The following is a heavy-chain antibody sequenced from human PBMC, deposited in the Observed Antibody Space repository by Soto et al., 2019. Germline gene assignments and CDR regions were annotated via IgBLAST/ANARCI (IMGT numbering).Heavy chain of an antibody. V-gene: IGHV3-13*01. Sequence: GGSLRLSCAASGFTFSSYDMHWVRQATGKGLEWVSAIGTAGDTYYPGSVKGRFTISRENAKNSLYLQMNSLRAGDTAVYYCARDQRHYGSGSYYYYYGMDVWAKGPRSPSP. CDR1: GFTFSSYD. J-gene: IGHJ6*02. CDR2: IGTAGDT. D-gene: IGHD3-10*01. CDR3: ARDQRHYGSGSYYYYYGMDV.